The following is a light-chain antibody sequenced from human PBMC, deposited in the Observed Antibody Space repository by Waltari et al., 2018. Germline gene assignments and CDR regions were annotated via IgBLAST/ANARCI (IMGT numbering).Light chain of an antibody. V-gene: IGLV4-69*01. J-gene: IGLJ3*02. CDR2: INSYGSH. CDR1: SGHSTNV. CDR3: QTGGHGTWV. Sequence: QLVLTQSPSASASLGASVKLTCTLDSGHSTNVIAWLQQQPEKGPRYLEKINSYGSHVQGDGSPDRFSGSCSGAERYLTISSLQSEDEADYYCQTGGHGTWVFGGGTKLTVL.